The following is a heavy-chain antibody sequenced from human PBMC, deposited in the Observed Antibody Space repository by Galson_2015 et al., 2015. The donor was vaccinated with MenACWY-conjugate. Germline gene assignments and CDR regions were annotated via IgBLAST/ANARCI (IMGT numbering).Heavy chain of an antibody. D-gene: IGHD3-16*01. J-gene: IGHJ4*02. CDR2: IYFSGTT. V-gene: IGHV4-39*07. CDR3: AKHALGGYFDY. CDR1: GGSIHSDGYF. Sequence: ETLSLTCAVSGGSIHSDGYFWGWIRQPPGEGLEWIGSIYFSGTTYYNPSLKSRVTMSIDTSKNQFSLNLSSLTAADTAVYYCAKHALGGYFDYWGQGILVTVSS.